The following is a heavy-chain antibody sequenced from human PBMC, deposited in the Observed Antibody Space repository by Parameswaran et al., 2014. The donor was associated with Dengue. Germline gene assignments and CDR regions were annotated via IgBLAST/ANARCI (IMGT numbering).Heavy chain of an antibody. D-gene: IGHD3-10*01. Sequence: VRQAPGKALEWLALIYWNDDKRYSPFLKSRLTVTKDTSKNQVVLTMTDMDPVDTATYYCVHGDYYGSGREYWGQGTLVTVSS. CDR3: VHGDYYGSGREY. CDR2: IYWNDDK. J-gene: IGHJ4*02. V-gene: IGHV2-5*01.